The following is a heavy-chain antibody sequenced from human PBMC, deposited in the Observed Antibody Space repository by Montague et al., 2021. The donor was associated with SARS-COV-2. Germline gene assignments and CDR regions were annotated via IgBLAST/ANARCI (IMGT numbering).Heavy chain of an antibody. V-gene: IGHV4-59*08. Sequence: SETLSLTCTVSGVSVTDYYWSWIRQPPGKGLEWVGDVLYNKGTNFNPSLKSRVAISVDTSKNQFSLRLTSATAADTAFYYCASHRGGYNYDDYFNHWGQGTLVSVSS. CDR1: GVSVTDYY. CDR3: ASHRGGYNYDDYFNH. D-gene: IGHD5-18*01. CDR2: VLYNKGT. J-gene: IGHJ4*02.